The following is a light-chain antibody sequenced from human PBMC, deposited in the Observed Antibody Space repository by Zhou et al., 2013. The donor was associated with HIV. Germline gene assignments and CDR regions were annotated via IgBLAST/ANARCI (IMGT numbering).Light chain of an antibody. V-gene: IGKV1-5*03. CDR2: KAS. Sequence: DIQMTQSPSTLSASVGDSVTITCRASENIDTWLAWYQQRPGKAPKLLIYKASSLESGVPSRFSGSGSGTEFTLTISSLQPDDFATYYCQQYNSYSTFGQGTKLEIK. CDR3: QQYNSYST. J-gene: IGKJ2*01. CDR1: ENIDTW.